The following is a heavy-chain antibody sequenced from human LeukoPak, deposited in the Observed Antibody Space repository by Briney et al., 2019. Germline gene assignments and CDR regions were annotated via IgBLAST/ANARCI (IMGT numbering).Heavy chain of an antibody. J-gene: IGHJ4*02. CDR1: GFTFSTYA. D-gene: IGHD2-15*01. CDR3: AARPGEVAVPYDY. V-gene: IGHV3-23*01. CDR2: ISRGGDVT. Sequence: GGSLRLSCAASGFTFSTYAMTWVGQAPGKGLEWVSLISRGGDVTYYADSVKGRFTISRDSSKNTLYLQMHSLRAEDTAVYYCAARPGEVAVPYDYWGQGTLVTVSS.